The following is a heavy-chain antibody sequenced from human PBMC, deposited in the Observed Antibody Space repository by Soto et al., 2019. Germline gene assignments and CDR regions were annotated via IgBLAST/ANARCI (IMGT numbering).Heavy chain of an antibody. CDR3: AKKVNSGPGSQYFDY. J-gene: IGHJ4*02. Sequence: PGASLRLSCAAYGFSFTDYWMHWVRQGPGKGLVWVSRIRSDGRGTTYADSVKGRFTISRDNSKNTLYLQMNSLRAEDTAIYYCAKKVNSGPGSQYFDYGGQGTLVPVSS. D-gene: IGHD3-10*01. V-gene: IGHV3-74*01. CDR2: IRSDGRGT. CDR1: GFSFTDYW.